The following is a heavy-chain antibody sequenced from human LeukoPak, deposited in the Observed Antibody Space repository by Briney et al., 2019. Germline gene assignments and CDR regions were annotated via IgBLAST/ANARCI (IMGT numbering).Heavy chain of an antibody. D-gene: IGHD5-18*01. CDR3: AKDKYSPNINNWFDP. CDR1: GFTFSSYA. CDR2: VSGSGGSA. V-gene: IGHV3-23*01. J-gene: IGHJ5*02. Sequence: GGSLRLSCAASGFTFSSYAMSWVRQAPGKGLEWVSAVSGSGGSAYYADSVKGRFTISRDNSKNTLYLQMNSLRAEDTAVYYCAKDKYSPNINNWFDPWGQGTLVTVSS.